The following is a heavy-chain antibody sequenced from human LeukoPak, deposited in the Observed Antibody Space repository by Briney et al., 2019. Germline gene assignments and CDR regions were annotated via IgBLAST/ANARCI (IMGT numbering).Heavy chain of an antibody. Sequence: SETLSLTCTASGGSISSYYWSWIRQPPGKGLEWIGYIYYSGSTNYNPSLKSRVTISVDTSKNQFSLKLSSVTAADTAVYYCARGHYDLDAFDIWGQGTMVTVSS. CDR2: IYYSGST. CDR1: GGSISSYY. V-gene: IGHV4-59*01. D-gene: IGHD3-3*01. J-gene: IGHJ3*02. CDR3: ARGHYDLDAFDI.